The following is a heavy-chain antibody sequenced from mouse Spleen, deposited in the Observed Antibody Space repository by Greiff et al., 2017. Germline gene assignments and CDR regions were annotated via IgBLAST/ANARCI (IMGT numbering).Heavy chain of an antibody. V-gene: IGHV1-47*01. D-gene: IGHD1-1*01. CDR2: FHPYNDDT. J-gene: IGHJ1*01. Sequence: VQLQQSGAELVKPGASVKMSCKASGYTFTTYPIEWMKQNHGKSLEWIGNFHPYNDDTKYNEKFKGKATLTVEKSSSTVYMQLSSLTYEDSAVYYCARVFSWDWYFDVWGAGTTVTVSS. CDR1: GYTFTTYP. CDR3: ARVFSWDWYFDV.